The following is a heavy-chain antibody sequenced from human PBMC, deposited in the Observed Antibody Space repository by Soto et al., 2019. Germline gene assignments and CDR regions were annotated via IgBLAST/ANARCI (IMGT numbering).Heavy chain of an antibody. Sequence: GGSLRLSCAASGFTFSNYGMHWGRQAPGKGLEWLAVISHDGSNTYYADSVKGRFTISRDNSKNTLYLQMTSLRAEATAVFYCTKVSTIKLCLHYIDFWCQAILVTVSS. CDR2: ISHDGSNT. J-gene: IGHJ4*02. CDR3: TKVSTIKLCLHYIDF. D-gene: IGHD5-18*01. CDR1: GFTFSNYG. V-gene: IGHV3-30*18.